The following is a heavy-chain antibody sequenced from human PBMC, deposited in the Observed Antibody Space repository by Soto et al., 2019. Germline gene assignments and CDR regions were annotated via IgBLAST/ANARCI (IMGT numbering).Heavy chain of an antibody. CDR1: GGSISSGDYY. Sequence: QVQLQESGPGLVKPSQTLSLTCTVSGGSISSGDYYWSWIRQPPGKGLEWIGYIYYSGSTYYNPSLKSRVTISVDRSKNQFSLKLSSVTAADTAVYYCAREGRWLQLGVDYWGQGTLVTVSS. D-gene: IGHD5-12*01. CDR2: IYYSGST. V-gene: IGHV4-30-4*01. CDR3: AREGRWLQLGVDY. J-gene: IGHJ4*02.